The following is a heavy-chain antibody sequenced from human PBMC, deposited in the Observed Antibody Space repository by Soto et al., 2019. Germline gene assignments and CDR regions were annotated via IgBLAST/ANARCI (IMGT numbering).Heavy chain of an antibody. CDR2: INAGNGNT. Sequence: ASVKVSCKASGYTFTSYAMHWVRQAPGQRLEWMGWINAGNGNTKYSQKFQGRVTITRDTSASTAYMELSSLRSEDTFVYYCARDYPETYYDFWSGYSSYYYMDVWGKGTTVTVSS. D-gene: IGHD3-3*01. CDR3: ARDYPETYYDFWSGYSSYYYMDV. V-gene: IGHV1-3*01. J-gene: IGHJ6*03. CDR1: GYTFTSYA.